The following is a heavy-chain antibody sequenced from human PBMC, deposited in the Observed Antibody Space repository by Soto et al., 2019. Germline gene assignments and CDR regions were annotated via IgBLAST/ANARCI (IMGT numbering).Heavy chain of an antibody. CDR1: GYTFTSYG. D-gene: IGHD2-15*01. Sequence: QVQLVQSGAEVKKPGASVKVSCKASGYTFTSYGISWVRQAPGQGLEWMGWISAYNGNTNYAQKLQGRVTMTTDTSXXTADMEVGSVRPDDTSVYYCAREGSYSYYYYGMDVWGQGTTVTVS. CDR3: AREGSYSYYYYGMDV. CDR2: ISAYNGNT. V-gene: IGHV1-18*01. J-gene: IGHJ6*02.